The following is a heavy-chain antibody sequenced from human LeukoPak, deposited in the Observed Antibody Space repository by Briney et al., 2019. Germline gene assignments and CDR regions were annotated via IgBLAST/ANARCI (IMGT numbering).Heavy chain of an antibody. V-gene: IGHV3-48*03. CDR3: ARVWFGEEYYYGMDV. Sequence: GGSLRLSCAASGFTFSNFVMNWVRQAPGKGLEWVSYISSSGSTIYYADSVKGRFTISRDNAKNSLYLQMNSLRAEDTAVYYCARVWFGEEYYYGMDVWGQGTTVTVSS. CDR2: ISSSGSTI. CDR1: GFTFSNFV. J-gene: IGHJ6*02. D-gene: IGHD3-10*01.